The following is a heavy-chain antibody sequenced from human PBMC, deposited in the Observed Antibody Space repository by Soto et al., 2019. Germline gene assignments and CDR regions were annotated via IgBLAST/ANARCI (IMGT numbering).Heavy chain of an antibody. V-gene: IGHV3-23*01. CDR2: ISGSGGST. Sequence: GGSLRLSSASSGFTCSSYAMILVRQAPGKWLEWVSAISGSGGSTYYADSVKGRFTISRDNSKNTLYLQMNSLRAEDTAVYYCANPRTPSIAAAGHFDYWGQGTLVTVSS. CDR1: GFTCSSYA. J-gene: IGHJ4*02. CDR3: ANPRTPSIAAAGHFDY. D-gene: IGHD6-13*01.